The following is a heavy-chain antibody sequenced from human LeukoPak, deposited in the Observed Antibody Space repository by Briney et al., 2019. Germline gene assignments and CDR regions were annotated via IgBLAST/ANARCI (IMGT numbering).Heavy chain of an antibody. CDR1: GFTFSSFA. CDR3: AKPTDQNAGGYYFDY. D-gene: IGHD1-1*01. Sequence: GGSLRLSCAASGFTFSSFAMSWVRQAPGKGLEWVSAISGSGGSTYYADSVKGRFTISRDNSKNTLYLQMNSLRAEDTAVYYCAKPTDQNAGGYYFDYWGQGTLVTVSS. CDR2: ISGSGGST. J-gene: IGHJ4*02. V-gene: IGHV3-23*01.